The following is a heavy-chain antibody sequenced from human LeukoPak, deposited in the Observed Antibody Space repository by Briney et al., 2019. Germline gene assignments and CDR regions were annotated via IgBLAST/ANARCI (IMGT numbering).Heavy chain of an antibody. D-gene: IGHD3-22*01. J-gene: IGHJ5*02. Sequence: SETLSLTCAVYGGPFSGYYWSWIRQPPGKGLEWIGEINHSGSTNYNPSLKSRVTISVDTSKNQFSLKLSSVTAADTAVYYCARAGYYDSSLPALNWFDPWGQGTLVTVSS. V-gene: IGHV4-34*01. CDR1: GGPFSGYY. CDR3: ARAGYYDSSLPALNWFDP. CDR2: INHSGST.